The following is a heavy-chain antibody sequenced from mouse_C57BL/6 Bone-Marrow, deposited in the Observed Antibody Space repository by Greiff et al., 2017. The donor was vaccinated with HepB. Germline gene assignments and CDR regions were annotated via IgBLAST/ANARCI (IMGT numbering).Heavy chain of an antibody. J-gene: IGHJ4*01. CDR1: GFNIKNTY. D-gene: IGHD3-2*02. CDR2: IDPANGNT. Sequence: VQLQQSVAELVRPGASVKLSCTASGFNIKNTYMHWVKQRPEQGLEWIGRIDPANGNTKYAPKFQGKATITADTSSTTAYLQLSSLTSEDTAIYYCARSPGAQATIYAMDYWGQGTSVTVSS. CDR3: ARSPGAQATIYAMDY. V-gene: IGHV14-3*01.